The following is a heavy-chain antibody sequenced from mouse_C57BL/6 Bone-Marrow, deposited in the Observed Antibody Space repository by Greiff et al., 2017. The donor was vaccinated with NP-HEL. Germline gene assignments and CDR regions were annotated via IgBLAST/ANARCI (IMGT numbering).Heavy chain of an antibody. CDR2: ISDGGSYT. CDR1: GFTFSSYA. Sequence: EVHLVESGGGLVKPGGSLKLSCAASGFTFSSYAMSWVRQTPEKRLEWVATISDGGSYTYYPDNVKGRFTISRDNAKNNLYLQMSHLKSEDTAMYYCARDLDYYGSSPLYWWGQGTTLTVSS. D-gene: IGHD1-1*01. V-gene: IGHV5-4*01. J-gene: IGHJ2*01. CDR3: ARDLDYYGSSPLYW.